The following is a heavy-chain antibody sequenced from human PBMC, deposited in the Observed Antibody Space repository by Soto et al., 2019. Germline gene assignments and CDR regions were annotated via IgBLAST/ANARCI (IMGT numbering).Heavy chain of an antibody. Sequence: QVQLVQSGAEVKKPGSSVKVSCKASGGTFSSYAISWVRQAPGQGLEWMGGIIPIFGTANYAQKFQGRVTITADESTSTAYMELSSLRAEDTAVYYCARGAGYCSGGSCQPNFDYWGQGTLVTVSS. D-gene: IGHD2-15*01. CDR3: ARGAGYCSGGSCQPNFDY. J-gene: IGHJ4*02. CDR1: GGTFSSYA. CDR2: IIPIFGTA. V-gene: IGHV1-69*01.